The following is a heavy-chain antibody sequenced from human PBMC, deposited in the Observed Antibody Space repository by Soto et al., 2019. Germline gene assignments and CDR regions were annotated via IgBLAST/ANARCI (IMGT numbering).Heavy chain of an antibody. J-gene: IGHJ5*02. CDR2: INHSGST. Sequence: SETLSLTCAVYGGSFIGYYWSWIRQPPGKGLEWIGEINHSGSTNYNPSLKSRVTISVDTSKNQFSLKLSSVTAADTAVYYCARHSSSWGWFDPWGQGTLVTVSS. D-gene: IGHD6-13*01. CDR1: GGSFIGYY. CDR3: ARHSSSWGWFDP. V-gene: IGHV4-34*01.